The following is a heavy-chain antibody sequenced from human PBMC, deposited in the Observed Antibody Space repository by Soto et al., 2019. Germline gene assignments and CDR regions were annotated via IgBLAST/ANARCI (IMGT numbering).Heavy chain of an antibody. V-gene: IGHV3-23*01. D-gene: IGHD2-2*01. CDR3: ARDPGGHYCTSTSCLSFFEH. J-gene: IGHJ4*02. CDR1: GFTFSNHA. CDR2: ISDSGST. Sequence: EVQLLESGGALVQPGGSLRLYCAASGFTFSNHAMNWVRQAPGKGLEWVSTISDSGSTYYADCVKGRFTISRDNTKNTLYLERSSLRAEDTAVYYCARDPGGHYCTSTSCLSFFEHWGQGTLVIVSS.